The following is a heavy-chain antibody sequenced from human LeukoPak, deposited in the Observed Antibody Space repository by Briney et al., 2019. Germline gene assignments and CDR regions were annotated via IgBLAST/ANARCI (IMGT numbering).Heavy chain of an antibody. D-gene: IGHD5-18*01. CDR3: ARGADTTMDVTQYGMDV. Sequence: KSSQTLSLTCTVSGGSISSGGYYWSWIRQHPGKGLEWIGYIFHSGSAYYNPSLKSRVTMPVDTSKSQFSLKLSSVTAADTAVYYCARGADTTMDVTQYGMDVWGQGTTVTVSS. CDR2: IFHSGSA. CDR1: GGSISSGGYY. J-gene: IGHJ6*02. V-gene: IGHV4-31*03.